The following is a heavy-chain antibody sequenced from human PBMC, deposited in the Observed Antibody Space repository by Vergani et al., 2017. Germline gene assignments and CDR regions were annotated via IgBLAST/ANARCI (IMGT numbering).Heavy chain of an antibody. CDR1: GGSISSYY. D-gene: IGHD7-27*01. CDR3: ARKSRLGIVYFDY. CDR2: IYYSGST. J-gene: IGHJ4*02. Sequence: QVQLQESGPGLVKPSETLSPPCTVPGGSISSYYWSWIRQPPGKGLEWFGYIYYSGSTNYNPSLKSRVTISVDTSKNQFSLKLSSVTAADTAVYYCARKSRLGIVYFDYWGQGTLVTVSS. V-gene: IGHV4-59*01.